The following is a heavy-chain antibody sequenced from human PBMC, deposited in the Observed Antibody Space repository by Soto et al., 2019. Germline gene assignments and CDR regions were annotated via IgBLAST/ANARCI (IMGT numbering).Heavy chain of an antibody. V-gene: IGHV3-73*02. Sequence: EVQLVESGGGLVQPGGSLKLSCAASGLTFGASARHWVRQASEKGLEWLGRIGSKGETYATAYVASVKGRFTISRDDSKNTAYLQMNSLESEDTAVYYCSRDDSDWFFNWGRGTLVTVSS. CDR3: SRDDSDWFFN. J-gene: IGHJ4*02. CDR1: GLTFGASA. CDR2: IGSKGETYAT. D-gene: IGHD3-9*01.